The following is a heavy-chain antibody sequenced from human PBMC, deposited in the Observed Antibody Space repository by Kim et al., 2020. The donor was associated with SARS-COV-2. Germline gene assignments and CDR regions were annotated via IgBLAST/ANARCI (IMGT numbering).Heavy chain of an antibody. V-gene: IGHV4-61*02. CDR2: IYTSGST. Sequence: SETLSLTCTVSGGSISSGSYYWSWIRQPAGKGLEWIGRIYTSGSTNYNPSLKSRVTISVDTSKNQFSLKLSSVTAADTAVYYCASTGCGVGSTSCYGVIDYWGQGTLVTVSS. D-gene: IGHD2-2*01. CDR1: GGSISSGSYY. J-gene: IGHJ4*02. CDR3: ASTGCGVGSTSCYGVIDY.